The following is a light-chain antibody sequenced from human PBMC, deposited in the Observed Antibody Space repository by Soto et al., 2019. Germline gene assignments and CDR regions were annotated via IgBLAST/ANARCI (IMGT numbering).Light chain of an antibody. J-gene: IGKJ5*01. CDR2: AAS. CDR3: QQLNSFPIT. Sequence: DIQMTQSPSSLPASVGDRVTITCRASQSISNYLNRYQQKPGKAPKLLIYAASNFQSGVPSRFSGSGSGTHFTLTISSLQPEDFATYYCQQLNSFPITFGQGTRLEIK. V-gene: IGKV1-39*01. CDR1: QSISNY.